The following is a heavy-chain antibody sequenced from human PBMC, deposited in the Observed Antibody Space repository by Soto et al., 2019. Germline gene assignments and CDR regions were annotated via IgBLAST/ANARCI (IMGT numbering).Heavy chain of an antibody. Sequence: QVQLVQSGAEVKKPGSSVKVSCKASGGTFSSYAISWVRQAPGQGLEWMGGIIPIVGTANYAQKFQGRVTITADKSTSTAYMELSSLRSEDTAVYYCARGGYYDFWSGYPFDYWGQGTLVTVSS. CDR1: GGTFSSYA. CDR2: IIPIVGTA. J-gene: IGHJ4*02. D-gene: IGHD3-3*01. CDR3: ARGGYYDFWSGYPFDY. V-gene: IGHV1-69*06.